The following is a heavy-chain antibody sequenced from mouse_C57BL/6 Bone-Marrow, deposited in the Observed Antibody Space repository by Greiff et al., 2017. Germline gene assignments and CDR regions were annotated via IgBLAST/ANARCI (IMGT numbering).Heavy chain of an antibody. J-gene: IGHJ3*01. CDR1: GYTFTSYG. V-gene: IGHV1-81*01. CDR2: IYPRSGNT. D-gene: IGHD1-1*01. CDR3: ARNPYYYGSGFAY. Sequence: QVQLKESGAELARPGASVKLSCKASGYTFTSYGISWVKQRTGQGLEWIGEIYPRSGNTYYNEKFKGKATLTADKSSSTAYMELRSLTSEDSAVYFCARNPYYYGSGFAYWGQGTLVTVSA.